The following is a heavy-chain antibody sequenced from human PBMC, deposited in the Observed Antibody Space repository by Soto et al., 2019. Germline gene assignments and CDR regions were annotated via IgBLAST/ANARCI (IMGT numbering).Heavy chain of an antibody. CDR3: ARVHCSSTSCYGGHYYGMDV. J-gene: IGHJ6*02. CDR1: GGSISSGGYY. Sequence: SETLSLTCTVSGGSISSGGYYWSWIRQPPGKGLEWIGYIYYSGSTYYNPSLKSRVTISVDTSKNQFSLKLSSVTAADTAVYYCARVHCSSTSCYGGHYYGMDVWGQGTTVTVSS. CDR2: IYYSGST. V-gene: IGHV4-30-4*01. D-gene: IGHD2-2*01.